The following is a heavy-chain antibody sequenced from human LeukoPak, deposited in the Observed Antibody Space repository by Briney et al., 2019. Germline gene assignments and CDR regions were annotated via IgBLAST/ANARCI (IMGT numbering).Heavy chain of an antibody. J-gene: IGHJ3*01. Sequence: SETLSLTCSVSGGSISINNVYCGWIRQPPGQGLEWIATIYSSGNTYYNPSLKSRVTISRDTSKNQFSLQLSCVTAADTAMYYCGGRQYGVGFEFWGQGTKVIVSA. D-gene: IGHD2/OR15-2a*01. CDR1: GGSISINNVY. V-gene: IGHV4-39*01. CDR3: GGRQYGVGFEF. CDR2: IYSSGNT.